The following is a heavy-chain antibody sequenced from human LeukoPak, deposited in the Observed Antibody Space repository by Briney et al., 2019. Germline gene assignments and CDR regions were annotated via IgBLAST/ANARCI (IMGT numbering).Heavy chain of an antibody. J-gene: IGHJ6*02. CDR3: ARRGPTYGDYYYYGMDV. D-gene: IGHD4-17*01. V-gene: IGHV4-31*03. CDR2: IYYSGST. CDR1: GGSISSGGYY. Sequence: TLSLTCTVSGGSISSGGYYWSWIRQHPGKGLEWIVYIYYSGSTYYNPSLKSRVTISVDTSKNQFSLKLSSVTAADTAVYYCARRGPTYGDYYYYGMDVWGQGTTVTVSS.